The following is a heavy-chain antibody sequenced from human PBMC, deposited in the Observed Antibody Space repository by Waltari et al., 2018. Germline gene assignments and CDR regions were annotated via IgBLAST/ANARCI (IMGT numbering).Heavy chain of an antibody. Sequence: QLQLQESGPGLVKPSETLSLTCTVSGGSLSSSSYYWGWVRQPPGKGLEWLGSIYNFGNTFYNPSLSSRVTISMDTPNNQFSLKLSSVTAADTAVYYCARPSRGIQPFDYWGPGTLVTVSS. J-gene: IGHJ4*02. CDR1: GGSLSSSSYY. CDR3: ARPSRGIQPFDY. CDR2: IYNFGNT. D-gene: IGHD3-10*01. V-gene: IGHV4-39*01.